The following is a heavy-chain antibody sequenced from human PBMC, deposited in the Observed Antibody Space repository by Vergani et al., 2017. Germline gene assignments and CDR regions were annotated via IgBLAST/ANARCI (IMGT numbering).Heavy chain of an antibody. Sequence: LQLQESGPGLVKPSETLSLTCTVSGGSISSSSYYWGWIRQPPGKGLEWIGSIYYSGSTYYNPSLKSRVTISVDTSKNQFSLKLSSVTAADTAVYYCARRLGGSGSPHHPNWFDPWGQGTLVTVSS. V-gene: IGHV4-39*01. CDR1: GGSISSSSYY. J-gene: IGHJ5*02. D-gene: IGHD3-10*01. CDR3: ARRLGGSGSPHHPNWFDP. CDR2: IYYSGST.